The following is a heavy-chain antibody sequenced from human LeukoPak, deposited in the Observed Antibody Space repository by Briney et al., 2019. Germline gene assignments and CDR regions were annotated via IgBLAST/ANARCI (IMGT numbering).Heavy chain of an antibody. CDR2: INHSGST. V-gene: IGHV4-39*01. CDR1: GGSISSGGYY. CDR3: ARLLYDRSGYYYFDY. Sequence: SETLSLTCTVSGGSISSGGYYWSWIRQPPGKGPEWIGEINHSGSTNYNPSLKSRVTVSVDTSKSQFSLKLSSVTAADTAVYYCARLLYDRSGYYYFDYWGQGTLVTVSS. D-gene: IGHD3-22*01. J-gene: IGHJ4*02.